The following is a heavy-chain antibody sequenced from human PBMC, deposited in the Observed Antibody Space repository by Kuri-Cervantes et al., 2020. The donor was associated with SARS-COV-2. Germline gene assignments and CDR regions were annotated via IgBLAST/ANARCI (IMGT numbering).Heavy chain of an antibody. CDR2: IIPIFGTA. CDR1: GGTFSSYA. D-gene: IGHD2-15*01. CDR3: ASSHTGYYSGGSCYSNYGMDV. Sequence: SVKVSCKASGGTFSSYAISWVRQAPGQGLEWMGGIIPIFGTANYAQKFQGRVTITADKSTSTAYMELSSLRSEDTAVYYCASSHTGYYSGGSCYSNYGMDVWGQGTTVTVSS. J-gene: IGHJ6*02. V-gene: IGHV1-69*06.